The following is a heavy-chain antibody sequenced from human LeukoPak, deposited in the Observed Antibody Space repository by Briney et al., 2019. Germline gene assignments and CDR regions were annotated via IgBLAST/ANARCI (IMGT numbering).Heavy chain of an antibody. CDR2: IYYSGST. CDR3: SEQGGGATGWFGP. D-gene: IGHD1-26*01. CDR1: GGSISSYY. J-gene: IGHJ5*02. V-gene: IGHV4-59*08. Sequence: SETLSLTCTVSGGSISSYYWSWIRQPPGKGLEWIGYIYYSGSTNYNPSLKSRVTISVDTSKNQLSLKLSSVPAADPAVYYCSEQGGGATGWFGPLGQGTLVTVSS.